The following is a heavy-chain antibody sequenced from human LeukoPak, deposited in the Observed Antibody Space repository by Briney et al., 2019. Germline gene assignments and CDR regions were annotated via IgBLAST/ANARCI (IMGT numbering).Heavy chain of an antibody. J-gene: IGHJ4*02. D-gene: IGHD4-17*01. CDR3: VRGDYGLG. Sequence: ASVKVSCKASGYTFIDYHIHWVRQATGQGLEWMGWINSKGGGRNYAQQFQGRVTMTRDTSITTAYMELSSLTSDDTAVYYCVRGDYGLGWGQGTLVTVSS. CDR1: GYTFIDYH. CDR2: INSKGGGR. V-gene: IGHV1-2*02.